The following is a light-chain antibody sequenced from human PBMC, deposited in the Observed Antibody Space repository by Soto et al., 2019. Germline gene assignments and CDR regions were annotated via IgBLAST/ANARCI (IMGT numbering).Light chain of an antibody. CDR1: QSVSARY. Sequence: IVLTQSPGTLSLSPGQRATLFCRASQSVSARYLAWYQQRSGQAPRLLIYGASKRATGIPERFSGSVSGTDFTLTISRLEPEDFAVYYCQLYGNSLLYTLGQGTK. V-gene: IGKV3-20*01. J-gene: IGKJ2*01. CDR3: QLYGNSLLYT. CDR2: GAS.